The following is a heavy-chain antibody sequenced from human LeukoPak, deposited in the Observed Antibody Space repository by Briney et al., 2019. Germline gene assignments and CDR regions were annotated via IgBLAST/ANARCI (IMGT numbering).Heavy chain of an antibody. D-gene: IGHD5-12*01. Sequence: GGSLRLSCVASGFTFTNYGMNWVRQAPGKGLEWVSGIVGSGVTTYYADSVKGRFTISRDNSKNTLYLQMNSLRAEDTAVYYCARGPSGYHNTGGQGTLVTVSS. CDR3: ARGPSGYHNT. CDR1: GFTFTNYG. V-gene: IGHV3-23*01. J-gene: IGHJ4*02. CDR2: IVGSGVTT.